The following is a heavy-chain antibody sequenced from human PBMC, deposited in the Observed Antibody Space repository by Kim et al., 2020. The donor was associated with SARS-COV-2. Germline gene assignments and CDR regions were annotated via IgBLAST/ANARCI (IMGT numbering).Heavy chain of an antibody. CDR2: INPNSGDT. CDR1: GYTFTHYY. Sequence: ASVKVSCKASGYTFTHYYIHWVRQAPGQGLEWMGQINPNSGDTNYAQKFQGRVTMTRDTSSSTAYVELYSLRYDDTAVYYCATRGGGIYFGLDVWGQGTTVTVSS. V-gene: IGHV1-2*06. J-gene: IGHJ6*02. CDR3: ATRGGGIYFGLDV. D-gene: IGHD3-16*01.